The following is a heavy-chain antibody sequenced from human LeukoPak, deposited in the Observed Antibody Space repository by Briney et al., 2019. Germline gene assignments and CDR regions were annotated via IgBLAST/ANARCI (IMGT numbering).Heavy chain of an antibody. CDR1: GGTISSYA. Sequence: ASVKVSCKASGGTISSYAISWVRQAPGQGLEWMGWINPNSGGTNYAQKFQGRVTMTRDTSISTAYMILSSLTSDDTAVFYCARGTGEGYSYGRYFFDYWGQGTLVTVSS. CDR2: INPNSGGT. V-gene: IGHV1-2*02. CDR3: ARGTGEGYSYGRYFFDY. D-gene: IGHD5-18*01. J-gene: IGHJ4*02.